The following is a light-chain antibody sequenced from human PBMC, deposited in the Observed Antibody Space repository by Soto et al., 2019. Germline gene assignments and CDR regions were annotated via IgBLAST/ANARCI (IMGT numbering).Light chain of an antibody. CDR1: SSDIGGSKY. CDR3: SSYAGSDNYV. V-gene: IGLV2-14*01. J-gene: IGLJ1*01. CDR2: EVT. Sequence: QSALTQPASLSGSPGQSITSSCAGTSSDIGGSKYVSWYQQHPGKAPKLIIYEVTYRPSGVSARFSGSKSGNTASLTVSGLQAEDEADYYCSSYAGSDNYVFGTGTKVTVL.